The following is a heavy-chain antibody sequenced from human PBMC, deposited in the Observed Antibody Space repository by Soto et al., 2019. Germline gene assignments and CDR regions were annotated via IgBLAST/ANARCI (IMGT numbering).Heavy chain of an antibody. CDR3: ATWPEDYGDYPRDY. CDR1: GFTFSDYY. V-gene: IGHV3-11*01. D-gene: IGHD4-17*01. J-gene: IGHJ4*02. CDR2: ISSSGSTI. Sequence: GGSLRLSCAASGFTFSDYYMSWIRQAPGKGLEWVSYISSSGSTIYYADSVKGRFTISRDNAKNSLYLQMNSLRAEDTAVYYCATWPEDYGDYPRDYWGQGTLVTVSS.